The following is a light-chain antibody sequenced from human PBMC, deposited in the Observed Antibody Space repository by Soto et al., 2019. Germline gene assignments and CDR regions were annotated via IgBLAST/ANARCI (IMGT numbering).Light chain of an antibody. Sequence: EIVLTQSPGTLSLSLGERATLSCRASQSVSSNYLAWYQQKPGQAPRLLIYGASNRATGIPDRFSGSGSGTDFTLTISSLQSEDFAVYYCQQYNNWPWTFGQGTKVE. CDR1: QSVSSNY. V-gene: IGKV3D-15*01. J-gene: IGKJ1*01. CDR3: QQYNNWPWT. CDR2: GAS.